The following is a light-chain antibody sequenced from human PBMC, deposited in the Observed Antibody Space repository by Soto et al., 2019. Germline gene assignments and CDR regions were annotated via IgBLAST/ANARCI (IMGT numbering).Light chain of an antibody. Sequence: EIVLTQSPATLSLSPGERATLSCRASQSVSSYLAWYQQKPGQAPRLLIYDASNRATGIPARFSGSGSGTDLTLTSSKIEPKDVLLYYCQQRTAGRRIFGEGTKVDIK. V-gene: IGKV3-11*01. CDR3: QQRTAGRRI. CDR2: DAS. CDR1: QSVSSY. J-gene: IGKJ1*01.